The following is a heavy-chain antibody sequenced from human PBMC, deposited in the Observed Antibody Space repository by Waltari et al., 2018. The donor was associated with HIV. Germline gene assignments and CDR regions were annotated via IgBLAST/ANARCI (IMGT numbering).Heavy chain of an antibody. V-gene: IGHV3-73*02. Sequence: EVQLVESGGGLVQPGGSLKLSCAASGFTFSDSTMPWVRQASGKGLEWVGRIRSKANSYATAYAASVKGWFTISRDDSKNTAYLQMNSLKTEDTAVYYCTRFPYYDILTGYALWGQGTLVTVSS. D-gene: IGHD3-9*01. CDR3: TRFPYYDILTGYAL. J-gene: IGHJ4*02. CDR2: IRSKANSYAT. CDR1: GFTFSDST.